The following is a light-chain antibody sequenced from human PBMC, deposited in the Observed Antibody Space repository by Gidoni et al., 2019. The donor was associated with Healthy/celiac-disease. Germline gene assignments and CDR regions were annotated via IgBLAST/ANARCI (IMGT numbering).Light chain of an antibody. J-gene: IGKJ2*01. CDR2: AAS. CDR1: QSISSY. V-gene: IGKV1-39*01. Sequence: DIQMTQSPSSLSASVGDRVTITCRASQSISSYLNWYQQKPGKAPKLLIYAASSLQSGVPSRFSSSGSGTDVTLTISSLQPEDFATYYCRQSYSTPDTFGQGTKLEIK. CDR3: RQSYSTPDT.